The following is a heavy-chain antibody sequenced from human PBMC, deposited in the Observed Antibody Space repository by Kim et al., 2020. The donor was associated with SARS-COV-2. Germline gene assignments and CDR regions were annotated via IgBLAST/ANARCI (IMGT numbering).Heavy chain of an antibody. V-gene: IGHV6-1*01. D-gene: IGHD6-19*01. CDR3: VGGGGWNI. Sequence: SQTLSLTCAISGDSVSSNSGAWNWIRQSPSRGLEWLGRTFYRSKWYNDYALSVKSRITINPDTSKNQFSLQLNSVTPEDTAVYSCVGGGGWNIWGQGTLVTVSS. J-gene: IGHJ4*02. CDR1: GDSVSSNSGA. CDR2: TFYRSKWYN.